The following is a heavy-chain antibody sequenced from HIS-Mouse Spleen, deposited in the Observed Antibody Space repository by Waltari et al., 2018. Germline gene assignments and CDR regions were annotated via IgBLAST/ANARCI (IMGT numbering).Heavy chain of an antibody. J-gene: IGHJ4*02. CDR1: GFPLSTSGMC. Sequence: QVTLRESGPALVKPTQTLTLTCTFPGFPLSTSGMCVRWIHQPPGKALEWLARVDWDDDKYYSTSLKTRLTISKETSKNQVVLTMTNMDPVDTATYYCARIAEGYSSGWYAFDYWGQGTLVTVSS. CDR3: ARIAEGYSSGWYAFDY. CDR2: VDWDDDK. D-gene: IGHD6-19*01. V-gene: IGHV2-70*15.